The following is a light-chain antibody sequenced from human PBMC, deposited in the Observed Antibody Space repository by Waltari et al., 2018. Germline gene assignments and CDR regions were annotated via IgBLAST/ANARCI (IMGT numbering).Light chain of an antibody. V-gene: IGLV2-11*01. J-gene: IGLJ2*01. Sequence: QSALTQPRSVSGSPGQSVTISCTGTSSDVGDYNYVSWYQQHPDKAPKLMIYDVTKRPSGVPDRFSGSKSGHTASLTISGLQAEDEADYYCCSYAGSYSFVFGGGTKLTVL. CDR3: CSYAGSYSFV. CDR1: SSDVGDYNY. CDR2: DVT.